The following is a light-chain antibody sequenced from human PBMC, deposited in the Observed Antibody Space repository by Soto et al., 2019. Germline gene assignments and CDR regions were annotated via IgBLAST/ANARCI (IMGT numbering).Light chain of an antibody. V-gene: IGLV2-14*01. J-gene: IGLJ1*01. CDR1: SSDVGGYNY. CDR3: SSYTSSSTLE. CDR2: EVS. Sequence: QSALTQPASVSGSPGQSITISCTGTSSDVGGYNYVSWYQQHPGKAPKLMIYEVSNRPSGVSNRSSGSKSGNTASLTISGLQTEAEADYYCSSYTSSSTLEVGTGTKVTVL.